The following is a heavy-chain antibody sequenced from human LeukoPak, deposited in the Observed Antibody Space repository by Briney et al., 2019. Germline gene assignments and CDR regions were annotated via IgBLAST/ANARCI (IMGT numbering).Heavy chain of an antibody. CDR1: GFTFSSYG. J-gene: IGHJ6*02. CDR2: ISYDGSNK. D-gene: IGHD3-22*01. Sequence: GGSLRLSCAASGFTFSSYGMHWVRQAPGKGLEWVAVISYDGSNKYYADSVKGRFTISRDNSKNTLYLQMNSLRAEDTAVYYCARDELDDSDYYGMDVWGQGTTVTVSS. CDR3: ARDELDDSDYYGMDV. V-gene: IGHV3-30*03.